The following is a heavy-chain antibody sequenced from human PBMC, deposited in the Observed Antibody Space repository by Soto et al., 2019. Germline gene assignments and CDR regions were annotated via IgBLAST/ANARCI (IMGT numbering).Heavy chain of an antibody. CDR3: AREAVAGIAVVDI. Sequence: QVQLQESGPGLVKPSETLSLTCTVSGGSISSYYWSWIRQPPGKGLEWIGYIYYSGSTNYNPSLKSRVTISVDTSKNQFSLKLSSVTAADTAVYYCAREAVAGIAVVDIWGQGTMVTVSS. V-gene: IGHV4-59*01. CDR2: IYYSGST. CDR1: GGSISSYY. J-gene: IGHJ3*02. D-gene: IGHD6-19*01.